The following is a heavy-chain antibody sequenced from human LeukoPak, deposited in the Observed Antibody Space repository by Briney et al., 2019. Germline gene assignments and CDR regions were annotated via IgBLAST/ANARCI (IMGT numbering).Heavy chain of an antibody. V-gene: IGHV3-23*01. CDR2: ISGSGGST. D-gene: IGHD3-10*01. CDR3: AKAPGVDRSFDS. Sequence: GGSLRLSCAASGFTFSTYAMSWVRQAPGKGLEWVSAISGSGGSTYHADSVKGRFTISRDNSKNTLYLHVNSLSAEDTAVYYCAKAPGVDRSFDSWGQGTLVTVSS. J-gene: IGHJ4*02. CDR1: GFTFSTYA.